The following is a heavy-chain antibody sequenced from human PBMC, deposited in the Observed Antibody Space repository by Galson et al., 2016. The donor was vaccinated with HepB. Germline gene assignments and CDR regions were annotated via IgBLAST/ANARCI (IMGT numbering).Heavy chain of an antibody. CDR3: AKDLCPYCSGGSFYGVDV. D-gene: IGHD2-15*01. Sequence: SLRLSCAASGFTFSTYGLHWVRQAPGKGLEWVAVISYDGSSKYYADSVKGRFTISRDDSENTLYLQMNSLRPEDKAVYYCAKDLCPYCSGGSFYGVDVWGHGTPVTLSS. J-gene: IGHJ6*02. CDR1: GFTFSTYG. V-gene: IGHV3-30*18. CDR2: ISYDGSSK.